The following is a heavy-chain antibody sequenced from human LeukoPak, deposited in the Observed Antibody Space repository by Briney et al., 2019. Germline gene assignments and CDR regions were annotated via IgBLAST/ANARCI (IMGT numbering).Heavy chain of an antibody. CDR1: GFTFSSFG. D-gene: IGHD2-15*01. CDR3: AKDNGHCSGDSCYSLGY. Sequence: GGSLRLSCAASGFTFSSFGIHWVRQAPGKGLEWVAVISYDGRDKYYADSVKGRFTISRDNSKNTLYLQINSLRAEDTAVYYCAKDNGHCSGDSCYSLGYWGQGTLVTVSS. V-gene: IGHV3-30*18. CDR2: ISYDGRDK. J-gene: IGHJ4*02.